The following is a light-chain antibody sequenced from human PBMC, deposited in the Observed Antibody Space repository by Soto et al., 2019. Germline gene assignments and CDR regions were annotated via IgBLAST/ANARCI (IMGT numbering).Light chain of an antibody. CDR2: GAS. Sequence: EIVLTQSPGTLSSSPGERATLSCRASQSVSSNYLAWYQQKPGQAPRLLIYGASSRATGIPDRFSGSGSGTDFTLTISRLEPEDFAAYYCQQYGSSPRTFGQGTRLEIK. J-gene: IGKJ5*01. V-gene: IGKV3-20*01. CDR1: QSVSSNY. CDR3: QQYGSSPRT.